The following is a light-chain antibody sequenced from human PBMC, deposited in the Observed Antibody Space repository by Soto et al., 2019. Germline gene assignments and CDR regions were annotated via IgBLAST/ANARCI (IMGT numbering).Light chain of an antibody. CDR1: SSDVGLYDY. CDR3: SSYTSDSSYV. J-gene: IGLJ1*01. CDR2: AVS. V-gene: IGLV2-14*01. Sequence: SYRPPPASVSWSAGQSITIACTGTSSDVGLYDYVSWYQQHPGKAPQLMIYAVSNRPSGVSNRFSASKSGNTASLFISGLQAEDEADYYCSSYTSDSSYVFGSGTKVTV.